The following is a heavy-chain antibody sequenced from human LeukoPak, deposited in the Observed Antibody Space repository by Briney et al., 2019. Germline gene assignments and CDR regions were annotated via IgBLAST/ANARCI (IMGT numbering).Heavy chain of an antibody. CDR1: GGSISSYY. D-gene: IGHD3-9*01. J-gene: IGHJ6*03. V-gene: IGHV4-59*01. CDR3: ARENYDILTGYQGYYYYYYMDV. Sequence: SETLSLTCTVSGGSISSYYWIWIRQPPGKGLEWIGYIYYSGSTNYNPSLKSRVTISVDTSKNQFSLKLSSVTAADTAVYYCARENYDILTGYQGYYYYYYMDVWGKGTTVTVSS. CDR2: IYYSGST.